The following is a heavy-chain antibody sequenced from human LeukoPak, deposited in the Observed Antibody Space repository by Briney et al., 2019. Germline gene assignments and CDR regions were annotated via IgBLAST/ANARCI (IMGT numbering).Heavy chain of an antibody. CDR3: ARGPYSNTPYYYGMDV. Sequence: GGSLRLSCAASGFTFSSYAMSWVRQAPGKGLEWVSAISGSGGSTYYADSVKGRFTISRDNSKNTLYLQMNSLRAEDTAVYYCARGPYSNTPYYYGMDVWGQGTTVTVSS. CDR2: ISGSGGST. V-gene: IGHV3-23*01. D-gene: IGHD4-11*01. J-gene: IGHJ6*02. CDR1: GFTFSSYA.